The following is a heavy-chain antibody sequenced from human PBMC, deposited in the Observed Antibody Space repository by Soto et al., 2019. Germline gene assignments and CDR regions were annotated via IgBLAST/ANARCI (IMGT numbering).Heavy chain of an antibody. Sequence: QVQLVESGGDVVQPGRSLRLSCAASGFTFSDYGMHWVRQAPGKGLEWVAVKWYDGSNRFHADSVKGRFTISRDNSKDTLYLQMNSLRAEDTAVYYCARGSGGVLSGDAFDMWGRGTMVTVSS. V-gene: IGHV3-33*01. CDR1: GFTFSDYG. J-gene: IGHJ3*02. D-gene: IGHD2-8*02. CDR3: ARGSGGVLSGDAFDM. CDR2: KWYDGSNR.